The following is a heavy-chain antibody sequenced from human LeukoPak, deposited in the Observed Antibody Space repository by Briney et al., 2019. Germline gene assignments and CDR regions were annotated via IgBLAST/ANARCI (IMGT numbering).Heavy chain of an antibody. D-gene: IGHD3-9*01. CDR1: GGTFSSYA. J-gene: IGHJ6*02. V-gene: IGHV1-69*05. CDR3: ARAGGTYYDILTGYSRYYYYGMDV. CDR2: ITPIFGTA. Sequence: SVKVSCKASGGTFSSYAISWVRQAPGQGFEWMGGITPIFGTANYAQKFQGRVTMTRNTSISTAYMELSSLRSEDTAVYYCARAGGTYYDILTGYSRYYYYGMDVWGQGTTVTVSS.